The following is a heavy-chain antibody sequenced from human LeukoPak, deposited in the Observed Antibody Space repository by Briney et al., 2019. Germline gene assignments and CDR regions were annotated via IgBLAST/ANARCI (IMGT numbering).Heavy chain of an antibody. CDR3: AKDWGQVPASISGH. Sequence: GVSLRLSCAASGFTFSSYGMHWVRQAPGKGLEWVAVISYDGSNKYYADSVKSRFTISRDNSKNTLYLQMNSLRTEDTAVYYCAKDWGQVPASISGHWGQGTLVTVSS. V-gene: IGHV3-30*18. CDR2: ISYDGSNK. CDR1: GFTFSSYG. J-gene: IGHJ1*01. D-gene: IGHD2-2*01.